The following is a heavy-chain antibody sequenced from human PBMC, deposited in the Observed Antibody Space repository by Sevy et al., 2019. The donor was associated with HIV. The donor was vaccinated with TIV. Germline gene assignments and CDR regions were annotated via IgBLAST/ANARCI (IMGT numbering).Heavy chain of an antibody. Sequence: GGSLRLSCAASGFTFSSYSMNWVRQAPGKGLEWVSYISSSSSTIYYADSVKGRFTISRDNAKNSLYLQMNSLRDEDTAVYYWARYGSITMASDWFDPWGQGTLVTVSS. V-gene: IGHV3-48*02. CDR3: ARYGSITMASDWFDP. D-gene: IGHD3-10*01. CDR2: ISSSSSTI. CDR1: GFTFSSYS. J-gene: IGHJ5*02.